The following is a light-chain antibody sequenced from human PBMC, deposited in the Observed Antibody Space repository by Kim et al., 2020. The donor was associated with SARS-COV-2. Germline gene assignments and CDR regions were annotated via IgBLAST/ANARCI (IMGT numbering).Light chain of an antibody. CDR2: GAS. J-gene: IGKJ2*01. CDR1: QSISSK. CDR3: QQYDTWPQYT. V-gene: IGKV3-15*01. Sequence: EMVMTQSPDTLSVSPGERATLSCRAGQSISSKLAWYQQRPGQPPRLLIYGASTRATGIPARFSGSGSGTEFTLTISSLQSEDFAVYYCQQYDTWPQYTFGQGTKLEIK.